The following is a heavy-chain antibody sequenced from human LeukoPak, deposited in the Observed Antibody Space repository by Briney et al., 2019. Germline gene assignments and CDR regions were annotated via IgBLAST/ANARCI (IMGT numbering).Heavy chain of an antibody. D-gene: IGHD5-24*01. CDR1: GFTFSSYS. CDR2: ISSSSSYI. J-gene: IGHJ4*02. CDR3: ARVEGTGMATRKEGKIADY. V-gene: IGHV3-21*01. Sequence: GGSPRLSCAASGFTFSSYSMNWVRQAPGKGLEWVSSISSSSSYIYYADSVKGRFTISRDNAKNSLYLQMNSLRAEDTAVYYCARVEGTGMATRKEGKIADYWGQGTLVTVSS.